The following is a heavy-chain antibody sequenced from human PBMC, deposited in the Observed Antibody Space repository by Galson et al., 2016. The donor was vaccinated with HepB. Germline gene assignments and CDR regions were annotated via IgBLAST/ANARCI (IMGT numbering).Heavy chain of an antibody. Sequence: SLRLSCAASGFSVSRNYMTWVRQAPGKGLEWVSRIYSDGRTYYADSVKGRFTISRDNSKNTLFLQMTGLRADDTAVYYCARDIYEGAMDVWGRGTTVTVSS. CDR3: ARDIYEGAMDV. V-gene: IGHV3-53*01. J-gene: IGHJ6*02. D-gene: IGHD5/OR15-5a*01. CDR1: GFSVSRNY. CDR2: IYSDGRT.